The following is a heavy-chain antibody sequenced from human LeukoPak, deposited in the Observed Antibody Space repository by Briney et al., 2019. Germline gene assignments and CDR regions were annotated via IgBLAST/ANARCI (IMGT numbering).Heavy chain of an antibody. CDR2: ISGSGGST. CDR1: GGSISSGGYY. CDR3: AKDWAYYYDSSGYPPGKSFDY. V-gene: IGHV3-23*01. Sequence: ETLSLTCTVSGGSISSGGYYWSWIRQAPGKGLEWVSAISGSGGSTYYADSVKGRFTISRDNSKNTLYLQMNSLRAEDTAVYYCAKDWAYYYDSSGYPPGKSFDYWGQGTLVTVSS. J-gene: IGHJ4*02. D-gene: IGHD3-22*01.